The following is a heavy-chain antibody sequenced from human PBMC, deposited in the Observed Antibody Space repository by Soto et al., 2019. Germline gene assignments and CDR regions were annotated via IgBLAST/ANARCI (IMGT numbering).Heavy chain of an antibody. CDR3: ARPSGGYGYDAFDI. D-gene: IGHD5-12*01. CDR1: GGSISSSSYY. Sequence: SETLSLTCTVSGGSISSSSYYWGWIRQPPGKGLEWIGSIYYSGSTYYNPSLKSRVTISVDTSKNQFSLKLSSVTAADTAVYNCARPSGGYGYDAFDIWGQGTMVTVSS. J-gene: IGHJ3*02. CDR2: IYYSGST. V-gene: IGHV4-39*01.